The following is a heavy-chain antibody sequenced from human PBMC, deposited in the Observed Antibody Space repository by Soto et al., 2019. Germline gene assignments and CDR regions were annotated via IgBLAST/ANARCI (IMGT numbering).Heavy chain of an antibody. CDR3: ARLEVTATPYYFDF. Sequence: ASVKVSCKASGYTFTSYAMTWVRQAPGQRLEWMGWINAGNGNTKYSQKFQDRVTITSDTSASTAYLELSSLRSDDTAIYYFARLEVTATPYYFDFWGPGTLVTVSS. J-gene: IGHJ4*02. D-gene: IGHD2-15*01. V-gene: IGHV1-3*01. CDR2: INAGNGNT. CDR1: GYTFTSYA.